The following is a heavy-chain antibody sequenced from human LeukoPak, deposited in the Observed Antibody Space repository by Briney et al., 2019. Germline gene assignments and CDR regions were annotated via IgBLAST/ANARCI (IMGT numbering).Heavy chain of an antibody. Sequence: SETLSLTCTVSGGSISSYYWSWIRQPPGKGLEWIGYIYYSGSTYYNPSLKSRVTISVDTSKNQFSLKLSSVTAADTAVYYCAREGRDGYNWDYWGQGTLVTVSS. J-gene: IGHJ4*02. CDR2: IYYSGST. V-gene: IGHV4-4*08. D-gene: IGHD5-24*01. CDR1: GGSISSYY. CDR3: AREGRDGYNWDY.